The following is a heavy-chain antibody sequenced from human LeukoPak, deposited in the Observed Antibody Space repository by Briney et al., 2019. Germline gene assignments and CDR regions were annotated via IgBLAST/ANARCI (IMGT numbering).Heavy chain of an antibody. CDR1: GYTFTSYD. CDR2: MNPNSGNT. Sequence: ASVKVSCKASGYTFTSYDINWVRQATGQGLERMGWMNPNSGNTGYAQKFQGRVTMTRNTSISTAYMELSSLRSEDTAVYYCARPRRTYYYDSDAFDIWGQGTMVTVSS. V-gene: IGHV1-8*01. D-gene: IGHD3-22*01. CDR3: ARPRRTYYYDSDAFDI. J-gene: IGHJ3*02.